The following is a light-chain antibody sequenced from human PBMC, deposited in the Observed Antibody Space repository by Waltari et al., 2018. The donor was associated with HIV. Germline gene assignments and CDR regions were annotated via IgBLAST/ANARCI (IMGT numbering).Light chain of an antibody. CDR1: KLGDKY. J-gene: IGLJ2*01. Sequence: SYDLTQPPSMSVSPGQTATITCSGDKLGDKYASWYQQKSGQSPVLVSYEDTKRPSGIPERFSASNSGNTATLTISGTQSMDEADYYCQAWDSGTVIFGGGTKLTVL. CDR3: QAWDSGTVI. V-gene: IGLV3-1*01. CDR2: EDT.